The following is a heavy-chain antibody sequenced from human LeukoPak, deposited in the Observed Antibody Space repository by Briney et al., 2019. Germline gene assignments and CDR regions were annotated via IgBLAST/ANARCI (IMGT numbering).Heavy chain of an antibody. CDR3: VRGTSHPV. V-gene: IGHV3-48*04. CDR1: GFTFSSYT. CDR2: ILSGSGTTI. J-gene: IGHJ3*01. D-gene: IGHD1-14*01. Sequence: GGSLRLSCATSGFTFSSYTMNWVRQAPGAGLEWISSILSGSGTTIHYADSVRGRFTISRDNAKNSLFLQMNSLRVEDTAVYYCVRGTSHPVWGQGTTVTVSS.